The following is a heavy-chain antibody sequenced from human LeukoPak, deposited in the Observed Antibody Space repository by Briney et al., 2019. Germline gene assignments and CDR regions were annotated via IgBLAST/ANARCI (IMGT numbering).Heavy chain of an antibody. CDR2: ISYDGSNQ. CDR3: AKARYCTSTRCYRLTYYYYYGMDV. J-gene: IGHJ6*02. CDR1: GFTFSSYG. V-gene: IGHV3-30*18. D-gene: IGHD2-2*01. Sequence: PGRSLRLSCAASGFTFSSYGMHWVRQAPGKGLEWVAVISYDGSNQYYADFVKGRFTISRDNSKNTLYLQMDSLRAEDTAVYYCAKARYCTSTRCYRLTYYYYYGMDVWGQGTTVAVSS.